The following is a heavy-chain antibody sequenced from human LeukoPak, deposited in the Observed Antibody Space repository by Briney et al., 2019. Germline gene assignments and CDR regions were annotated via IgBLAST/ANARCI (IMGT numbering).Heavy chain of an antibody. CDR2: INPHSGGT. CDR1: GYTFTSYA. CDR3: ARDQSPKRFDY. D-gene: IGHD5-24*01. Sequence: ASVKVSCKASGYTFTSYAMNWVRQAPGQGLEWMGWINPHSGGTNYAQKFQGRVTMTRDTSISTAYMELSRLRSDDTAVYYCARDQSPKRFDYWGQGTLVTVSS. V-gene: IGHV1-2*02. J-gene: IGHJ4*02.